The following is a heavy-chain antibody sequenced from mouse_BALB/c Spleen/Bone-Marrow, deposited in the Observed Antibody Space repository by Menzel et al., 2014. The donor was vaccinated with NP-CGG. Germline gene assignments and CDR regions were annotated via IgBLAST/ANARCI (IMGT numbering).Heavy chain of an antibody. CDR3: ARPDDGYYAMDY. CDR2: INPDSSTI. CDR1: GFDFSRYW. V-gene: IGHV4-1*02. Sequence: EVKLMESGGGLVQPGGSLKLSCAASGFDFSRYWMSWVRQAPGKGLEWIGEINPDSSTINYTPSLKDKFIISRDNAKNTLYLQMSKVGSEDTALYYCARPDDGYYAMDYWGQGTSVTVSS. J-gene: IGHJ4*01. D-gene: IGHD2-3*01.